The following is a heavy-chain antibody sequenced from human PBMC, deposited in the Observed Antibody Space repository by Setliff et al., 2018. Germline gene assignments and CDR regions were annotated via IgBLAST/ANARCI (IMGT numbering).Heavy chain of an antibody. D-gene: IGHD3-10*01. CDR1: GFTFSSYW. CDR2: IWNDGSSK. CDR3: ARDHVYGSQYYYYYYGMDV. V-gene: IGHV3-33*08. J-gene: IGHJ6*02. Sequence: PGGSLRLSCAASGFTFSSYWMSWVRQAPGKGLEWVALIWNDGSSKFYGDSVKGRFTISRDNAKNSLYLQMNSLRAEDTAVYYCARDHVYGSQYYYYYYGMDVWGQGTTVTVSS.